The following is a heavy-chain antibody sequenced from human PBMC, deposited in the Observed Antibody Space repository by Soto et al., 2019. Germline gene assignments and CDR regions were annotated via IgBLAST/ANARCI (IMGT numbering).Heavy chain of an antibody. J-gene: IGHJ6*02. D-gene: IGHD6-13*01. CDR3: ARLRPSWVAAPYGMDV. V-gene: IGHV4-39*01. CDR2: IYYIGST. Sequence: PSETLSLSDTVSGGSISISSYYCGCIRQHPRKGLESIVSIYYIGSTYYNPSLKSRVTISVETSKNQFSRRLISVPAADTAVYYCARLRPSWVAAPYGMDVWGQGTTVT. CDR1: GGSISISSYY.